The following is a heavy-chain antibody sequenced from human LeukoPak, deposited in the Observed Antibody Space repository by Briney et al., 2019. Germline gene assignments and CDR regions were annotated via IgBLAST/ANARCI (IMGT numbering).Heavy chain of an antibody. D-gene: IGHD2-2*01. CDR1: GFSFSRYW. V-gene: IGHV3-74*01. J-gene: IGHJ6*02. CDR2: IESDGTST. Sequence: GGSLRLSCAASGFSFSRYWMHWVRQAPGKGLVWVSRIESDGTSTNYADSVKGRFTISRDNAKNTLYLQMHSLRAEDTAVYYCVREEGFGVVNLPRGGLDVWGQGTTVTVSS. CDR3: VREEGFGVVNLPRGGLDV.